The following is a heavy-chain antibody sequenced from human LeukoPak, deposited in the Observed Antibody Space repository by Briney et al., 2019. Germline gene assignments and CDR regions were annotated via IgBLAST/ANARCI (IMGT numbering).Heavy chain of an antibody. D-gene: IGHD3-22*01. V-gene: IGHV1-24*01. CDR2: FDPEDGET. J-gene: IGHJ4*02. Sequence: ASVKVSCKVSGYTLTELSMHWVRQAPGKGLEWMGGFDPEDGETIYAQKLQGRVTMTEDTSTDTAYMELSSLRSEDTAVYYCATDEQLTMIVGRDTLGALNYWGQGTLVTVSS. CDR3: ATDEQLTMIVGRDTLGALNY. CDR1: GYTLTELS.